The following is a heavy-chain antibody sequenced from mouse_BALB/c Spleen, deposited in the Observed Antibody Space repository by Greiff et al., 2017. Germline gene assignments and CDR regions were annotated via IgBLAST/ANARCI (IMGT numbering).Heavy chain of an antibody. D-gene: IGHD4-1*01. Sequence: EVKLMESGGGLVKPGGSLKLSCAASGFTFSDYYMYWVRQTPEKRLEWVATISDGGSYTYYPDSVKGRFTISRDNAKNNLYLQMSSLKSEDTAMYYCARNCNFDDWGEGTTLTVSS. V-gene: IGHV5-4*02. J-gene: IGHJ2*01. CDR2: ISDGGSYT. CDR3: ARNCNFDD. CDR1: GFTFSDYY.